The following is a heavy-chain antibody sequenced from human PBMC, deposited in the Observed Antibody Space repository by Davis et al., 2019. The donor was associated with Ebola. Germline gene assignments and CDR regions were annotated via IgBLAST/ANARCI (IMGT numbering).Heavy chain of an antibody. Sequence: PGGSLTLSCAASGFTFSTYWMHWVRQVPGKGLVWVSRISTDGGSTSYADSVEGRFTISRDNAKNMLYVQMNNLRTEDTAIYYCGRVILFPGIGMDIWGQGTAVTVSS. CDR2: ISTDGGST. CDR1: GFTFSTYW. J-gene: IGHJ6*02. V-gene: IGHV3-74*01. D-gene: IGHD2-21*01. CDR3: GRVILFPGIGMDI.